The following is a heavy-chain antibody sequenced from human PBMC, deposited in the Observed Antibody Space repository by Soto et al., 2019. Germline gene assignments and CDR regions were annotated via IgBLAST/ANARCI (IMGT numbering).Heavy chain of an antibody. CDR3: ARAYCSGGSCYFDY. CDR1: GGSISSSSYY. J-gene: IGHJ4*02. V-gene: IGHV4-39*01. CDR2: IYYSGST. Sequence: SETLSLTCTVSGGSISSSSYYWGWIRQPPGKGLEWIGSIYYSGSTYYNPSLKSRVAISVDTSKNQFSLKLSSVTAADTAVYYCARAYCSGGSCYFDYWGQGTLVTVSS. D-gene: IGHD2-15*01.